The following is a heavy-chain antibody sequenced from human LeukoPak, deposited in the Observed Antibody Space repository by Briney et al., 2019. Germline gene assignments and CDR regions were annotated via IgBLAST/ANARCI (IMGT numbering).Heavy chain of an antibody. CDR1: GVTFSTFW. V-gene: IGHV3-7*01. J-gene: IGHJ4*02. CDR2: INQDGSEK. CDR3: AEQGTE. Sequence: GGSLRLSCAASGVTFSTFWMDWVRQAPGKGLGWVANINQDGSEKYYMDSVKGRFTISRDNAKNSLYLQMNSLRAEDTAVYYCAEQGTEWGQGTLVTVSS. D-gene: IGHD7-27*01.